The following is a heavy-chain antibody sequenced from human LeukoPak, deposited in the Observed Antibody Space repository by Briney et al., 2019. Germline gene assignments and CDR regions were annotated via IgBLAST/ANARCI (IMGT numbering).Heavy chain of an antibody. D-gene: IGHD2-15*01. V-gene: IGHV3-23*01. CDR1: GFTFSPYA. CDR2: ISGSGRGSNT. Sequence: PGGSLRLSCAASGFTFSPYAMSWVRQAPGKGLEWVSNISGSGRGSNTYYADSVKGRFTISRDNSKNTLYLQMNSLRAEDTAVYYCAKSGLNRFDYWGQGTLVTVSS. CDR3: AKSGLNRFDY. J-gene: IGHJ4*02.